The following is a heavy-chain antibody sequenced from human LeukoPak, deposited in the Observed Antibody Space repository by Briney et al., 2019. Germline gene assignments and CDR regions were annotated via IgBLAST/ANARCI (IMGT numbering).Heavy chain of an antibody. CDR1: GFSFSTYD. Sequence: GGSLRLSCAASGFSFSTYDMHWVRQTTGKGLEWVSAIDTAGGTYYPDSVKGRFTISRENAKNSFYLQMNSLRAGDTAVYYCAREGFCGGDCPGYLDLWGRGTLSLSPQ. J-gene: IGHJ2*01. D-gene: IGHD2-21*02. CDR3: AREGFCGGDCPGYLDL. CDR2: IDTAGGT. V-gene: IGHV3-13*04.